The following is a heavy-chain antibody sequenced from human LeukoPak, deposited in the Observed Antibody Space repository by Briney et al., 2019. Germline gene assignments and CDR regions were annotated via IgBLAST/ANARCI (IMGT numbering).Heavy chain of an antibody. CDR3: AREDAIPILTGYNR. D-gene: IGHD3-9*01. V-gene: IGHV4-61*02. J-gene: IGHJ4*02. Sequence: SQTLSLTCTVSGGSISSGSYYWSWIRQPAGKGLEWIGRIYTNGSTNYNPSLKSRVTISVDTSKNQFSLKLSSVTAADTAVYYCAREDAIPILTGYNRWGQGTLVTVSS. CDR2: IYTNGST. CDR1: GGSISSGSYY.